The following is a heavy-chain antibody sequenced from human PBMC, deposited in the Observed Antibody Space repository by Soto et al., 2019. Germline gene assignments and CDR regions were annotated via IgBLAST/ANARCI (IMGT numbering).Heavy chain of an antibody. CDR2: VYWDGAK. CDR1: GISLSASGVG. J-gene: IGHJ4*02. Sequence: QITLKEYGPTLVKPTQTLTLTCTFSGISLSASGVGVGWIRQPPGQALEWLTLVYWDGAKRFSPSLNTRLTITKDTSKNRVVLTMPYMDPVDSVTYYCALSRRGRSACWCPYFENWGPGIHVTVSS. CDR3: ALSRRGRSACWCPYFEN. V-gene: IGHV2-5*02. D-gene: IGHD2-8*02.